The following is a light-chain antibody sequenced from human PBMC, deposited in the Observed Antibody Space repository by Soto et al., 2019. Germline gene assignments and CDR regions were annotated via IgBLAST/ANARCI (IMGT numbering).Light chain of an antibody. V-gene: IGKV1-12*01. CDR3: QHADSFPLIP. CDR1: EDIRTW. J-gene: IGKJ5*01. CDR2: AAS. Sequence: DIQKTQPASSASASVVYRVTVTCPFSEDIRTWLAWYKQKPGKAPKLLIYAASSLQSGVPSRFSGSGSGTDFTLTISSLQPEDFATCYCQHADSFPLIPFGQGTGLENK.